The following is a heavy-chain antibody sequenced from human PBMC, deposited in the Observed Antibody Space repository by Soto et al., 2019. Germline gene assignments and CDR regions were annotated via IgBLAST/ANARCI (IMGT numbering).Heavy chain of an antibody. CDR3: AMVDSQASSIGVCSFSYNRDMDI. CDR2: INPKSGGT. J-gene: IGHJ6*01. Sequence: AAVKASCKDRGYSFTENHIHWVRQAPGQELEWLGRINPKSGGTSTAQKFQGWVTMTTDTSISTASMELTRLTSDDTAIYYCAMVDSQASSIGVCSFSYNRDMDIW. CDR1: GYSFTENH. V-gene: IGHV1-2*04. D-gene: IGHD2-21*01.